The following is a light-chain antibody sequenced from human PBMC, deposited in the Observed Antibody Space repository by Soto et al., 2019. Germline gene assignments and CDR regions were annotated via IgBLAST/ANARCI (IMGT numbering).Light chain of an antibody. J-gene: IGKJ1*01. V-gene: IGKV3-15*01. Sequence: EIVMTQSPATLSVSPGERATLCCRASQSVSSNLAWYQQKSGQAPRLLIYGASTRATGIPARFSGSGSGTEFTLTISSLQSEDFAVYYCQQYSKWPPWTFGQGTKVEIK. CDR3: QQYSKWPPWT. CDR2: GAS. CDR1: QSVSSN.